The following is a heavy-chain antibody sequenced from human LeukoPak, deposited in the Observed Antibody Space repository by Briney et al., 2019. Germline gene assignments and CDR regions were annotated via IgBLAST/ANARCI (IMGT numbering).Heavy chain of an antibody. V-gene: IGHV4-31*03. D-gene: IGHD1-1*01. Sequence: SQSLTLTCTVPGGSISSGGYYWSWIRQHPGKGLEWIGYIYYSGSTYYNPSLKSRVTISVDTSKNQFSLKLSSVTAADTAVYYCARGSRVENWFDPWGQGTLVTVSS. CDR1: GGSISSGGYY. J-gene: IGHJ5*02. CDR2: IYYSGST. CDR3: ARGSRVENWFDP.